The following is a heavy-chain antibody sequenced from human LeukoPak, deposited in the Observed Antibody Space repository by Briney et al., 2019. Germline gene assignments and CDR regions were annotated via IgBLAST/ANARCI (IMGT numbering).Heavy chain of an antibody. D-gene: IGHD3-22*01. J-gene: IGHJ3*02. CDR2: IRYDGSNK. Sequence: GGSLRLSCAASGFTFSSYWMSWVRQAPGKGLEWVAFIRYDGSNKYYADSVKGRFTISRDNSKNTVYLQMNSLRAEDTAVYYCARVSMIVVVIHAFDIWGQGTMVTVSS. CDR1: GFTFSSYW. CDR3: ARVSMIVVVIHAFDI. V-gene: IGHV3-30*02.